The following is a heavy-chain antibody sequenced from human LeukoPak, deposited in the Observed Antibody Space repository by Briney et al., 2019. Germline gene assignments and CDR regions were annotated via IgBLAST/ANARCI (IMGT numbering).Heavy chain of an antibody. CDR3: AKDLRELLGSYYYGMDV. J-gene: IGHJ6*04. D-gene: IGHD3-10*01. CDR2: ISYEGSNK. CDR1: GFTFSSYG. V-gene: IGHV3-30*18. Sequence: PGGSLRLSCAASGFTFSSYGMHWVRQAPGKGLDWVAVISYEGSNKYYADSVKGRFTISGDNAKNTLYLQMNSLRAEDTAVYYCAKDLRELLGSYYYGMDVWGKGTTVTVSS.